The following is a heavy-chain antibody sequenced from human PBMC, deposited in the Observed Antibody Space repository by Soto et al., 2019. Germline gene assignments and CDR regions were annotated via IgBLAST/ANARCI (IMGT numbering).Heavy chain of an antibody. CDR2: IWYDGSNK. CDR3: ARDHSSGSLDY. Sequence: QVQLVESGGGVVQPGRSPRLSCAASGFTFSSYGMHWVRQAPGKGLEWVAVIWYDGSNKYYADSVKGRFTISRDNSKNTLYLQMNSLRAEDTAVYYCARDHSSGSLDYWGQGTLVTVSS. V-gene: IGHV3-33*01. D-gene: IGHD3-22*01. CDR1: GFTFSSYG. J-gene: IGHJ4*02.